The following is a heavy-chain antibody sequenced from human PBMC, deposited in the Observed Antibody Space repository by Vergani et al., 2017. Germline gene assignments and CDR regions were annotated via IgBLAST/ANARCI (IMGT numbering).Heavy chain of an antibody. CDR3: ARGKGRYSYYYYGMDV. CDR2: INHSGST. J-gene: IGHJ6*02. Sequence: QVQLQQWGAGLLKPSETLSLTCAVYGGSFSGYYWSWIRQPPGKGLEWIGEINHSGSTNYNPSLKSRVTISVDTSKNQFPLKLSSVTAADTAVYYCARGKGRYSYYYYGMDVWGQGTTVTVSS. D-gene: IGHD5-18*01. CDR1: GGSFSGYY. V-gene: IGHV4-34*01.